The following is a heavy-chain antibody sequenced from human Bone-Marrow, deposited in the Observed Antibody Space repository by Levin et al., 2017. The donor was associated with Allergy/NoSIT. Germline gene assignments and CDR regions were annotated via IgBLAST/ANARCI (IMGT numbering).Heavy chain of an antibody. CDR3: AKGGGVIDN. CDR2: ILYDGSKE. CDR1: GFTFKANG. D-gene: IGHD1-26*01. V-gene: IGHV3-30*18. Sequence: GGSLRLSCVASGFTFKANGMVWVRQTPGKGLEWVAAILYDGSKEYYGDSVQGRFSISRDNSKNTLYLHMNSLRVDDTGLYYCAKGGGVIDNWGQGTLVTVSS. J-gene: IGHJ4*02.